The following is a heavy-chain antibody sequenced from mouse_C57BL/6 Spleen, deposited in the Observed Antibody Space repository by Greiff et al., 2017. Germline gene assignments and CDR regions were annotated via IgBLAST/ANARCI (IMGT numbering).Heavy chain of an antibody. CDR1: GYAFTNYL. V-gene: IGHV1-54*01. J-gene: IGHJ3*01. CDR2: INPGSGGT. Sequence: QVQLQQSGAELVRPGTSVKVSCKASGYAFTNYLIEWVKQRPGQGLEWIGVINPGSGGTNYNEKLKGKATLTADKSSSTAYMQLSSLTSEDSAVYFCARRQTAQAAWFAYWGQGTLVTVSA. D-gene: IGHD3-2*02. CDR3: ARRQTAQAAWFAY.